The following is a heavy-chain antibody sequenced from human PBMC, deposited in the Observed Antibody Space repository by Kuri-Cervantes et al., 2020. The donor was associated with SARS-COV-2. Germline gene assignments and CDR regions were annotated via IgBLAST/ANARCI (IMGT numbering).Heavy chain of an antibody. CDR3: ARGLTGTSYWYFDL. CDR2: IIPIFGTA. Sequence: VKDSCKASGVTLSSYTISWDRQAPGQGLEWMGGIIPIFGTANYAQKFQGRVTITADKSTSTAYMELSSLRSEDTAVYYCARGLTGTSYWYFDLWGRGTLVTVSS. J-gene: IGHJ2*01. D-gene: IGHD1-20*01. V-gene: IGHV1-69*13. CDR1: GVTLSSYT.